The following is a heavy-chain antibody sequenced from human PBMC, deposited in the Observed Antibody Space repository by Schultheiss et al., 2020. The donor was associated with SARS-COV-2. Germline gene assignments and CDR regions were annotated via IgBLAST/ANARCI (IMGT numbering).Heavy chain of an antibody. CDR2: ISWNSGSI. Sequence: GGSLRLSCAASGFTFDDYAMHWVRQAPGKGLEWVSGISWNSGSIGYADSVKGRFTISRDNSKNTLYLQMNSLRAEDTAVYYCAKDRNPIGVVIIPVHWGQGTLVTVSS. CDR3: AKDRNPIGVVIIPVH. J-gene: IGHJ4*02. D-gene: IGHD3-3*01. V-gene: IGHV3-9*01. CDR1: GFTFDDYA.